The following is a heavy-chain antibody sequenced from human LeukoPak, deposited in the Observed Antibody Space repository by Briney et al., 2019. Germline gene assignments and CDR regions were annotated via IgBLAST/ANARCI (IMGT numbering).Heavy chain of an antibody. J-gene: IGHJ3*02. CDR3: ARVGLWFGELYTYSGAFDI. V-gene: IGHV3-7*01. D-gene: IGHD3-10*01. CDR2: IKQDGSEK. Sequence: PGGSLRLSCAASGFTFSSYWMSWVRQAPGKGLEWVANIKQDGSEKYYVDSVKGRFTISRDNAKNSLYLQMNSLRAEDTAVYYCARVGLWFGELYTYSGAFDIWGQGTMVTVSS. CDR1: GFTFSSYW.